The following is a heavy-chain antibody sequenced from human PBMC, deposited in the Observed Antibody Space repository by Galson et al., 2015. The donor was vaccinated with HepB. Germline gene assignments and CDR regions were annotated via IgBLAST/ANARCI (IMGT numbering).Heavy chain of an antibody. CDR3: VKYTIVENAFDI. CDR2: ISGSGGST. Sequence: SLRLSCAASGFTFSSYAMSWVRQAPGKGLEWVSAISGSGGSTYYADSVKGRFTISRDNSKNTLYLQMNSLRAEDTAVYYCVKYTIVENAFDIWGQGTMVTVSS. J-gene: IGHJ3*02. V-gene: IGHV3-23*01. CDR1: GFTFSSYA. D-gene: IGHD3-22*01.